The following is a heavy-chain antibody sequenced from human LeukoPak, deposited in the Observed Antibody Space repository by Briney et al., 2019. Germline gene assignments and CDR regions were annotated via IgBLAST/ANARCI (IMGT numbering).Heavy chain of an antibody. CDR2: IKHSGST. J-gene: IGHJ3*02. CDR3: ARRRIYCSGGSCYRGAFDI. V-gene: IGHV4-34*01. CDR1: GGSFSGYY. Sequence: PSETLSLTCAVYGGSFSGYYWSRIRQPPGKGLEWIGEIKHSGSTNYNPSLKSRVTISADTSKNQFSLKLSSVTAADTAVYYCARRRIYCSGGSCYRGAFDIRGQGTMVTVSS. D-gene: IGHD2-15*01.